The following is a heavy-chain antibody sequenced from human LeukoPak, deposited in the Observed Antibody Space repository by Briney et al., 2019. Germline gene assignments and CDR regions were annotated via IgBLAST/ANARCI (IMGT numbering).Heavy chain of an antibody. V-gene: IGHV3-7*05. CDR1: GFSFSSYW. CDR2: IKQDGGDK. D-gene: IGHD2/OR15-2a*01. J-gene: IGHJ4*02. CDR3: ASLLFYFDY. Sequence: GGSLRLSCVASGFSFSSYWMNWVRQAPGKGLEWVAIIKQDGGDKYYVDSVKGRFTISGDNAKNSVYLQMNSLRAEDTAVYYCASLLFYFDYWGQGTLVTVSS.